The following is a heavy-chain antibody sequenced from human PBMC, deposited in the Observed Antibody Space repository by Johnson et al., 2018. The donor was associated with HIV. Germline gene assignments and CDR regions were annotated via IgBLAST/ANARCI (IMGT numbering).Heavy chain of an antibody. CDR1: GFTFSSYG. J-gene: IGHJ3*02. D-gene: IGHD2-8*01. CDR3: ATRDPTYRPGVFDM. V-gene: IGHV3-30*02. CDR2: IRYDGSNK. Sequence: SLRLSCAASGFTFSSYGMHWVRQAPGKGLEWVAFIRYDGSNKYYADSVKGRFTISRDNSKNTLYLQMNSLRAEDTAVYYCATRDPTYRPGVFDMWGQGTMVTVSS.